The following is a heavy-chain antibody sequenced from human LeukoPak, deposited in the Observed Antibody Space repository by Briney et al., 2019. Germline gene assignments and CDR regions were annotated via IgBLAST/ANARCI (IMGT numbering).Heavy chain of an antibody. D-gene: IGHD3-9*01. J-gene: IGHJ4*02. V-gene: IGHV3-23*01. Sequence: GGSLRLSCAASGFTFSNTAMSWVRQTPGKGLEWVATMSAYNDRTHYADSVRGRFTVSRDNSKNALSLQMNSLREDDTAVYYCAQELSDIFVVRTDSWGQGTLVTVSS. CDR2: MSAYNDRT. CDR3: AQELSDIFVVRTDS. CDR1: GFTFSNTA.